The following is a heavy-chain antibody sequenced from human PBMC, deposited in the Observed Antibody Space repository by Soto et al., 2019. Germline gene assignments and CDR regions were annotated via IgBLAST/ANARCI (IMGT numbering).Heavy chain of an antibody. D-gene: IGHD3-10*01. CDR2: ISASNGDT. CDR1: GYTFTSHG. V-gene: IGHV1-18*01. Sequence: QVQLAQSGPEVKKPGASVKVSCKASGYTFTSHGVSWVRQAPGQGLEWMGWISASNGDTNYAQKLQGRVTVTTDSSTSTAYMELRSLRPEDTGVYYCARMRRGSSFDFYHDIDVWGKGTTVTVSS. J-gene: IGHJ6*03. CDR3: ARMRRGSSFDFYHDIDV.